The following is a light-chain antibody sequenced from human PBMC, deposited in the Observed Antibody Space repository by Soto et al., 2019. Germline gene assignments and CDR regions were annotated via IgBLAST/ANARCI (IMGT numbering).Light chain of an antibody. CDR2: EDN. CDR1: SGSIASNY. J-gene: IGLJ3*02. V-gene: IGLV6-57*02. Sequence: FMLTQPHSVSESPGKTVTISCTGSSGSIASNYVQWYQQRPGSAPTTVIYEDNQRPSGVPDRFSGSIDSSSNSASLTISGLKTEDEADYYCQSYDSSNPNWVFGGGTKLTVL. CDR3: QSYDSSNPNWV.